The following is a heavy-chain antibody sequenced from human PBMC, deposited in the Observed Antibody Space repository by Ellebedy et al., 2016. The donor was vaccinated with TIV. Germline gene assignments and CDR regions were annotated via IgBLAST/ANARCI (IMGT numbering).Heavy chain of an antibody. CDR3: AKGAGIVGSMYFDY. CDR2: ISGSGGST. D-gene: IGHD1-26*01. J-gene: IGHJ4*02. CDR1: GFTFSSYA. Sequence: GESLKISXAASGFTFSSYAMSWVRQAPGKGLEWVSAISGSGGSTYYADSVKGRFTVSRDNSKNTLYLQMNSLRAEDTAVYYCAKGAGIVGSMYFDYWGQGTLVTVSS. V-gene: IGHV3-23*01.